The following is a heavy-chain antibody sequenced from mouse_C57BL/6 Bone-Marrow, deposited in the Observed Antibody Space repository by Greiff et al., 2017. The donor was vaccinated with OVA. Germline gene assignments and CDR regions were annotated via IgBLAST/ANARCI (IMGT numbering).Heavy chain of an antibody. CDR1: GFTFSSYT. Sequence: DVHLVESGGGLVKPGGSLKLSCAASGFTFSSYTMSWVRQTPEKRLEWVATISGGGGNTYYPDSVKGRFTISRDNAKNTLYLQMSSLRSEDTALYYCASQTLYYSNYSWYFDVWGTGTTVTVSS. D-gene: IGHD2-5*01. V-gene: IGHV5-9*01. CDR3: ASQTLYYSNYSWYFDV. CDR2: ISGGGGNT. J-gene: IGHJ1*03.